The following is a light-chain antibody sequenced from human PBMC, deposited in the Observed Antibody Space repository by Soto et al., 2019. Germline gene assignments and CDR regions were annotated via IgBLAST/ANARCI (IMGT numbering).Light chain of an antibody. J-gene: IGLJ1*01. V-gene: IGLV1-44*01. CDR3: AAWDVSLNGLV. CDR2: HNN. Sequence: QSVLTQPPSASGTPGQRVTISCSGSSSNIGSNTVNWYQQLPGTAPKLLIYHNNQRPSGVPDRFSGSKSGTSASLAISGLQSEDEADYYCAAWDVSLNGLVFGTGTKVTVL. CDR1: SSNIGSNT.